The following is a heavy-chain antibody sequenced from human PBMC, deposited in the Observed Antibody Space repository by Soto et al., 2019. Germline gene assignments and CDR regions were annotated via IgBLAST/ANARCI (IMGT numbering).Heavy chain of an antibody. J-gene: IGHJ4*02. D-gene: IGHD3-22*01. CDR1: GFTFSSYW. V-gene: IGHV3-7*01. CDR2: IKQDGSEK. Sequence: PGGSLRLSCAASGFTFSSYWMSWVRQAPGKGLEWVANIKQDGSEKYYVDSVKVRFTISRDNAKNSLYLQMNSLRDEDTAVYYCATRPHESDSSGYVGVFDFWGQGTLVTVSS. CDR3: ATRPHESDSSGYVGVFDF.